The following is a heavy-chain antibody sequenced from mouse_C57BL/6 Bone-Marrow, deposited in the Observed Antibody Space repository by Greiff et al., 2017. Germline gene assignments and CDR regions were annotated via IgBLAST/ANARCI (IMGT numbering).Heavy chain of an antibody. Sequence: EVHLVESGEGLVKPGGSLKLSCAASGFTFSSYAMSWVRQTPEKRLEWVAYISSGGDYIYYADTVKGRFTISRDNARNTLYLQMSSLKSEDTAMYYCTREGTTVGVDYWGQGTTLTVSS. V-gene: IGHV5-9-1*02. D-gene: IGHD1-1*01. CDR2: ISSGGDYI. CDR3: TREGTTVGVDY. J-gene: IGHJ2*01. CDR1: GFTFSSYA.